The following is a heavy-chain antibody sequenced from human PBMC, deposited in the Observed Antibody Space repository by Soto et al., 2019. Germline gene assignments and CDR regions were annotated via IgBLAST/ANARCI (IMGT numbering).Heavy chain of an antibody. Sequence: QLHLVQSGAVVKKPGASVTVSCSASGYPVTAYYMHWVRQAPGRGLEWMGGINPATGAPKYTQTFPGRVTMNRDTFTRTSFMELSGLASEDTAVFYCARGGGVGVAGSAAFDMWGQGTLVTVSS. D-gene: IGHD3-3*01. CDR1: GYPVTAYY. CDR3: ARGGGVGVAGSAAFDM. CDR2: INPATGAP. V-gene: IGHV1-2*02. J-gene: IGHJ3*02.